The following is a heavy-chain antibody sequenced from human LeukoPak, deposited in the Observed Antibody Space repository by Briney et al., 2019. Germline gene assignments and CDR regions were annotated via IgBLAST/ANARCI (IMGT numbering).Heavy chain of an antibody. CDR2: ISAYNGNT. Sequence: ASVKVSCKASGYTFTSYGISWVRQAPGQGLEWMGWISAYNGNTNYAQKLQGRVTMTTDTSTSTAYMELRGLRSDDTAVYYCAREAHITMVRGVTDYWGQGTLVTVSS. CDR3: AREAHITMVRGVTDY. J-gene: IGHJ4*02. D-gene: IGHD3-10*01. V-gene: IGHV1-18*01. CDR1: GYTFTSYG.